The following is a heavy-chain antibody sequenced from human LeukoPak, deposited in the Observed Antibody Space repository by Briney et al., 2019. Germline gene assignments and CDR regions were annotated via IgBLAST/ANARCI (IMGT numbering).Heavy chain of an antibody. CDR2: IYAGGST. Sequence: GGSLRLSCAASGFTVSSNYMSWVRQAPGKWLEWVSMIYAGGSTYYADSVKGRFTISRDKSKNTLYLQMSSLRAEDTAVYYCASGLYGMDVWGQGTTVTVSS. CDR1: GFTVSSNY. J-gene: IGHJ6*02. CDR3: ASGLYGMDV. D-gene: IGHD2-21*01. V-gene: IGHV3-66*01.